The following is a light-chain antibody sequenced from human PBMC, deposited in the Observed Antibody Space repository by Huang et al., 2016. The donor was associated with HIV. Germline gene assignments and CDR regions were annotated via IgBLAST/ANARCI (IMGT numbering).Light chain of an antibody. CDR3: QQSYNTPPT. CDR2: SAS. CDR1: QSISNY. Sequence: DIQMTQSPASLSASVGDRVTITCRATQSISNYVNWYQQKPGKAPTLLIYSASTLQSGVPSRFSGSGSGTDFTLTISSLQPEDFTTYYCQQSYNTPPTFGQGTKVEI. V-gene: IGKV1-39*01. J-gene: IGKJ1*01.